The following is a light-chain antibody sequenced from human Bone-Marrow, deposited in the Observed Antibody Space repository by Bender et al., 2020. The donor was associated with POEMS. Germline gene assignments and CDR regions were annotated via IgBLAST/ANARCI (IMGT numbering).Light chain of an antibody. CDR3: SSYAGNNNYV. CDR1: SGDVGVYNL. Sequence: QSALTQPASVSGSPGQSVTISCTGTSGDVGVYNLVSWYQQHPDKAPKLMIFEVTKRPSGVPDRFSGSKSGNTASLTVSGLQTADEADYYCSSYAGNNNYVFGTGTKVTVL. J-gene: IGLJ1*01. V-gene: IGLV2-8*01. CDR2: EVT.